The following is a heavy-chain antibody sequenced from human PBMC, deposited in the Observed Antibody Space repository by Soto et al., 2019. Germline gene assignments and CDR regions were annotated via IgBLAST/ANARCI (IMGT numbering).Heavy chain of an antibody. J-gene: IGHJ6*04. D-gene: IGHD2-2*01. CDR2: MNPNSGNT. CDR3: ARAVGYFSSTSCYHGGYYYGMDV. Sequence: QVKLVQSGAEVKKPGASVKVSCKASGYTFTSYDINWVRQATGQGLEWMGWMNPNSGNTGYAQKFQGRVTMTRNTSLSTADMELSSLRSEDTAVYYCARAVGYFSSTSCYHGGYYYGMDVSGEGTTVTVSS. V-gene: IGHV1-8*01. CDR1: GYTFTSYD.